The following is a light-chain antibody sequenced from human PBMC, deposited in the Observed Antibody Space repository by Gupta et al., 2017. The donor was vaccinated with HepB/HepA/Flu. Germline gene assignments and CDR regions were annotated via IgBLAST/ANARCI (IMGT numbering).Light chain of an antibody. Sequence: DIVMTQSPLSLPVTPGEPASISCRSSQSLLHSNGYNYLDWYLQKPGQSPQLLIYLGSNRASGVPDRFSGSGSGTDFTLEISRVEAEDVGVYYCMQALQTPSSFGQGTKLEIK. CDR3: MQALQTPSS. CDR2: LGS. CDR1: QSLLHSNGYNY. V-gene: IGKV2-28*01. J-gene: IGKJ2*04.